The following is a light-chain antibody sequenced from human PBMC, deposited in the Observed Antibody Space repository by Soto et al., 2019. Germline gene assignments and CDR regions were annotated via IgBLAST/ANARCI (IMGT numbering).Light chain of an antibody. CDR2: DAS. CDR3: QQYNNWPPFT. J-gene: IGKJ3*01. CDR1: ESISRK. Sequence: EIVMTQSPATLSVSPGERASLSCRASESISRKLAWYQQKPGQAPRLLIHDASTRATGIPDRFSGYGSGTDFTLTSSSLQSDDFAVYYCQQYNNWPPFTVGPGTKVDLK. V-gene: IGKV3-15*01.